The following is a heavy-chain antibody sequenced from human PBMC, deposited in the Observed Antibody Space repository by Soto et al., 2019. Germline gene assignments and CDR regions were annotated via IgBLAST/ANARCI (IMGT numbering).Heavy chain of an antibody. D-gene: IGHD1-7*01. Sequence: SVKVSCKASGGTFSSYAISWVRQAPGQGLEWMVGIIPIFGTANYAQKFQGRVTITADESTSTAYMELSSLRSEDTAVYYCARDNWNYVESSHQFDYWGQRTLVTVLS. CDR1: GGTFSSYA. CDR3: ARDNWNYVESSHQFDY. V-gene: IGHV1-69*13. J-gene: IGHJ4*02. CDR2: IIPIFGTA.